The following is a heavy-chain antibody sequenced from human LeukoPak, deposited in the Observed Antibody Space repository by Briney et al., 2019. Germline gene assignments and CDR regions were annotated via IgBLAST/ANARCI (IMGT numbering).Heavy chain of an antibody. J-gene: IGHJ6*02. CDR1: GYTFTSYG. Sequence: ASVKVSCKASGYTFTSYGISWVRQAPGQGLEWMGWISAYNGNTNYAQKLQGRVTMTTDTSTSTAYMELRSLRSDDTAVYYCAREGLGSTYYYYGIDVWGQGTTVTVSS. D-gene: IGHD6-19*01. CDR3: AREGLGSTYYYYGIDV. CDR2: ISAYNGNT. V-gene: IGHV1-18*01.